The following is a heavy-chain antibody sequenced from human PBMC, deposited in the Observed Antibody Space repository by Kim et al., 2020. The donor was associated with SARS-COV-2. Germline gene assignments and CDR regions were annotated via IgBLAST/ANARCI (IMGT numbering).Heavy chain of an antibody. Sequence: GGSLRLSCAASGFTFSSYTMHWVRQAPGKGLEWISSISSGSGSYYMYHADSVKGRFTISRDNAKNSLYLQMNSLRVEDTAVYYCARGRLTGYCSGGSCSFNPFDYWGQGTLVTVSS. J-gene: IGHJ4*02. CDR2: ISSGSGSYYM. V-gene: IGHV3-21*01. CDR1: GFTFSSYT. D-gene: IGHD2-15*01. CDR3: ARGRLTGYCSGGSCSFNPFDY.